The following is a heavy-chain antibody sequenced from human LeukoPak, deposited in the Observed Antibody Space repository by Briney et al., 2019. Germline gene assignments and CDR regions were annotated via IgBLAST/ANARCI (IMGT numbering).Heavy chain of an antibody. D-gene: IGHD6-19*01. CDR3: ARSFIAVAGYFDY. V-gene: IGHV3-33*01. CDR1: GFTFSSYG. CDR2: IWYDGSNK. Sequence: GGSLTLSCAASGFTFSSYGMPWVRQAPGKGLEWVAVIWYDGSNKYYADSVKGRFTISRDNSKNTLYLQMNSLRAEDTAVYYCARSFIAVAGYFDYWGQGTLVTVSS. J-gene: IGHJ4*02.